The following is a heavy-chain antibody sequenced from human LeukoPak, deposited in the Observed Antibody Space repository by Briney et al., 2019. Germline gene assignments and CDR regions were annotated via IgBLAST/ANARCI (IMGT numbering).Heavy chain of an antibody. CDR3: ARSSSGWGNFDY. CDR2: ISYDGSNK. V-gene: IGHV3-30*04. J-gene: IGHJ4*02. D-gene: IGHD6-19*01. CDR1: GFTFSSYA. Sequence: GGSLRLSCAASGFTFSSYAMHWVRQAPGKGLEWVAVISYDGSNKYYADSVKGRFTISRDNSKNTLYLQMNSLRAEDTAVYYCARSSSGWGNFDYWGQGTLVTVSS.